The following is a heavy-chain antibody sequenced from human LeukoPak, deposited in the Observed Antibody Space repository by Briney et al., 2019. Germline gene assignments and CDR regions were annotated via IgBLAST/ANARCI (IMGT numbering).Heavy chain of an antibody. CDR2: IYNSGRT. CDR3: ARDRSSYFDY. J-gene: IGHJ4*02. Sequence: SDTLSLTCTVSGGSISSNNYYWGWIRQPPGKGLEWIGSIYNSGRTYYNPSLKRRVTISVDTSKNQFALKLSSVTAADTAVYYCARDRSSYFDYWGQGTLVTVSS. D-gene: IGHD1-14*01. CDR1: GGSISSNNYY. V-gene: IGHV4-39*01.